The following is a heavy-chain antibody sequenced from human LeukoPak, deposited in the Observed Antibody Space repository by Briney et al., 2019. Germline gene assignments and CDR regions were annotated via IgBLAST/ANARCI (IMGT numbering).Heavy chain of an antibody. CDR3: ARDSGTTGEVKFDP. CDR1: GGSFRGYY. D-gene: IGHD3-10*01. CDR2: INHSGSS. Sequence: PSETLSLTCAVYGGSFRGYYWSWIRQPPGKGLEWIGEINHSGSSNYNPSLKSRVTISLDTSKNQFSLKLSSVTAADTAVYYCARDSGTTGEVKFDPWGQGTLVTVSS. V-gene: IGHV4-34*01. J-gene: IGHJ5*02.